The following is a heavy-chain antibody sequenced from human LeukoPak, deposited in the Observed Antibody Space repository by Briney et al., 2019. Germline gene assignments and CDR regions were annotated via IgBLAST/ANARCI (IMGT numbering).Heavy chain of an antibody. CDR2: ITADGGST. J-gene: IGHJ4*02. CDR3: AKDVVDYVASGYFDY. Sequence: PGGSLRLSCAASGFTFSSYAMTWVRQAPGKGLEWVSGITADGGSTFYADSVKGRFTISRDNSKNTLYLQTDSLRAEDTAVYYCAKDVVDYVASGYFDYWGQGTLVTVSS. V-gene: IGHV3-23*01. D-gene: IGHD4-17*01. CDR1: GFTFSSYA.